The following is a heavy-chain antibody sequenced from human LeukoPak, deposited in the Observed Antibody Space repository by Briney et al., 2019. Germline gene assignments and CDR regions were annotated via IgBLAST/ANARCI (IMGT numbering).Heavy chain of an antibody. Sequence: SETLSLTCTVSGDSMSYYYWSWIRQTPGKGLEWLGYMYYTGRTKYNPSLKSRVTISVDTSKNQFSLKLSSVTAADTAVYYCARDYCSGGSCYNWFDPWGQGTLVTVSS. CDR1: GDSMSYYY. D-gene: IGHD2-15*01. CDR2: MYYTGRT. J-gene: IGHJ5*02. CDR3: ARDYCSGGSCYNWFDP. V-gene: IGHV4-59*12.